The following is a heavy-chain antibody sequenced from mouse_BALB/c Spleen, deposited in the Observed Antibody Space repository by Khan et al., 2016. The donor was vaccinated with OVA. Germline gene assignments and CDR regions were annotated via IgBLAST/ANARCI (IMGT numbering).Heavy chain of an antibody. D-gene: IGHD1-2*01. CDR1: GFTFSDYG. J-gene: IGHJ3*01. CDR2: ISDLAYTF. V-gene: IGHV5-15*02. Sequence: EVELVESGGGLVQPGGSRKLSCAASGFTFSDYGMAWVRQAPGKGPEWVAFISDLAYTFYYADPVTGRFTLSRENAKNTLYLDMRRVRAGKTAMYYCERGGGTAPFAYWGQGTLVTVSA. CDR3: ERGGGTAPFAY.